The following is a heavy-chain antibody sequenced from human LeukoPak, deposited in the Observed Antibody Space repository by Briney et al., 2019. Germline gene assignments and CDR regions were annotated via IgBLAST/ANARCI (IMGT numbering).Heavy chain of an antibody. CDR3: ARSEHSSSSFDY. D-gene: IGHD6-6*01. J-gene: IGHJ4*02. CDR1: GFTFSSCA. V-gene: IGHV3-21*01. Sequence: GGSLRLSCAASGFTFSSCAMNWVRQAPGKGLEWVSYISSSSTHIYYADSVKGRFTISRDNARNSLYLQMNSLRAEDTAIYYCARSEHSSSSFDYWGQGTLVTVSS. CDR2: ISSSSTHI.